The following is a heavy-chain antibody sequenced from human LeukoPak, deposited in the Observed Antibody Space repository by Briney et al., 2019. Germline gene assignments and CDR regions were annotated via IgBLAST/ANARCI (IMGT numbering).Heavy chain of an antibody. V-gene: IGHV4-59*12. CDR2: VYYSGST. CDR1: GGSIRSDF. CDR3: ARTRSYYMDV. D-gene: IGHD6-19*01. Sequence: PSETLSLTCTVSGGSIRSDFWSWIRQPPGKGLEWIGYVYYSGSTNYSPSLNSRVTMSVDTSKNQFSLTLSSVTAADTAVYYCARTRSYYMDVWAKGTTVTVSS. J-gene: IGHJ6*03.